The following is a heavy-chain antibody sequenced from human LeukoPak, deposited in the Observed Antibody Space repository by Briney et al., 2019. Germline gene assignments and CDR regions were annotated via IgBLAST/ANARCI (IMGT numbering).Heavy chain of an antibody. CDR2: FYYSGGT. CDR3: ARGPNGDYGMDV. CDR1: GGSISSYY. Sequence: SETLSLTCTVSGGSISSYYWSWIRQPPGKGLEWIGYFYYSGGTNYNPSLKSRVSVSGDTSKNQLSLKLSSVTAADTAVYYCARGPNGDYGMDVWGQGTTVTVSS. D-gene: IGHD4-17*01. J-gene: IGHJ6*02. V-gene: IGHV4-59*01.